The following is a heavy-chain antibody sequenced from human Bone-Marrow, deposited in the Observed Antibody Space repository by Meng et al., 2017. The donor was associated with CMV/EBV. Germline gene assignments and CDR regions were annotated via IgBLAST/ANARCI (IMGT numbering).Heavy chain of an antibody. J-gene: IGHJ3*02. CDR3: ARGEFRGVIKDNDAFDI. CDR2: MNANSGNT. D-gene: IGHD3-10*01. V-gene: IGHV1-8*02. Sequence: ASVKVSCKASGYTFSTYDINWARQATGQGLEWMGWMNANSGNTGYSQKFQGRVTMSRDTPTSTVYMELSSLRSEDTAVYFCARGEFRGVIKDNDAFDIWGQGTMVTVSS. CDR1: GYTFSTYD.